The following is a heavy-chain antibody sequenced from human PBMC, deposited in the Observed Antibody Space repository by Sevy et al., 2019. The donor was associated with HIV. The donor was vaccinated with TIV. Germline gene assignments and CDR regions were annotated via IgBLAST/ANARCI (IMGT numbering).Heavy chain of an antibody. CDR1: GASIRDSSYY. CDR3: ARSMEQQLDAFDI. CDR2: IYSNGET. V-gene: IGHV4-39*01. Sequence: SETLSLTCTVSGASIRDSSYYWAWIRQPPGKGLEWIGNIYSNGETYYNSSLKSRVTISVDTSKNQFSLSLTSVTAADTAFYFCARSMEQQLDAFDIWGQGTMVTVSS. J-gene: IGHJ3*02. D-gene: IGHD6-13*01.